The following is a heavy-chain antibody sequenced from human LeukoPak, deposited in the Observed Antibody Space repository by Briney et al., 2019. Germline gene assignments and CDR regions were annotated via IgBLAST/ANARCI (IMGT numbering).Heavy chain of an antibody. D-gene: IGHD1-20*01. J-gene: IGHJ4*02. CDR1: GFTFSSYA. Sequence: GGSLRLSCAASGFTFSSYAMHWVRQAPGKGLEYVSAISSNGGSTYYANSVKGRFTISRDNSKNTLYLQMGSLRAEDMAVYYCARVLRYNWNYFDYWGQGTLVTVSS. V-gene: IGHV3-64*01. CDR3: ARVLRYNWNYFDY. CDR2: ISSNGGST.